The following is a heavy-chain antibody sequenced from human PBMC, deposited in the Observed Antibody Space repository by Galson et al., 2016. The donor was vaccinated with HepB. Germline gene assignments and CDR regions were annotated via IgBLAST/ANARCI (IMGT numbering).Heavy chain of an antibody. Sequence: SLRLSCAASGLTFSSYGMSWVRQAPGQGLEWVSSISPGGSTYTDSVKGRFIISRDNYRNPLYLDMNSLRAVDTAVYYCAKRGGLKYYFDGWGHGTLVTVSS. CDR1: GLTFSSYG. CDR3: AKRGGLKYYFDG. D-gene: IGHD2-15*01. J-gene: IGHJ4*01. V-gene: IGHV3-23*01. CDR2: ISPGGST.